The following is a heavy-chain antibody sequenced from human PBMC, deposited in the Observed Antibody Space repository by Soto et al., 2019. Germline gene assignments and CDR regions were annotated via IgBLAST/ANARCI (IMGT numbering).Heavy chain of an antibody. CDR1: GGSISSSDW. CDR3: ARDSRPTTGSKGLEI. J-gene: IGHJ3*02. CDR2: IYHSGHT. D-gene: IGHD4-17*01. V-gene: IGHV4-4*02. Sequence: QVQLQESGPGLVKPSGTLSLTCGVSGGSISSSDWWSWVRQPPGKGLEWIGEIYHSGHTNYNPSLKXRXTXXIDKSKNQFSLNLNSVTAAATAVYYCARDSRPTTGSKGLEIWGQGTMVTVSS.